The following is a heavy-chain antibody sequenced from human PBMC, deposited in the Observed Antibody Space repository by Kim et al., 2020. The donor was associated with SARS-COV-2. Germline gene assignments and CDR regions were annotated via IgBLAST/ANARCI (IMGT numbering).Heavy chain of an antibody. J-gene: IGHJ6*02. CDR1: GFTFSNAW. Sequence: GGSLRLSCAASGFTFSNAWMSWVRQAPGKGLEWVGRLKSKTDGGTTDYTAPVKGRFTISRDDSKNTLYLQMNSLKTEDTAVYYCTTDRGCSTMWGQGTTVTVSS. CDR3: TTDRGCSTM. D-gene: IGHD3-10*01. CDR2: LKSKTDGGTT. V-gene: IGHV3-15*01.